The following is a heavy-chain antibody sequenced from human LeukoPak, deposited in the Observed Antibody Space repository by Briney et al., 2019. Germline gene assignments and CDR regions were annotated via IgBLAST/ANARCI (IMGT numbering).Heavy chain of an antibody. CDR2: ISSSSSYI. CDR1: GFTFSSYS. CDR3: ARDGSGYCSSTSCYTRPYYYYGMDV. D-gene: IGHD2-2*02. V-gene: IGHV3-21*01. Sequence: GGSLRLSCAASGFTFSSYSMNWVRQAPGKGLEWVSSISSSSSYIYYADSVKGRFTISRDNAKNSLYPQMNSLRAEDTAVYYCARDGSGYCSSTSCYTRPYYYYGMDVWGQGTTVTVSS. J-gene: IGHJ6*02.